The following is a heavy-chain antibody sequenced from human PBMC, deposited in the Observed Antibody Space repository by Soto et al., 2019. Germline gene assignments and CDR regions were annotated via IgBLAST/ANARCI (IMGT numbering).Heavy chain of an antibody. CDR3: ARDKRTGTSGDAYDI. V-gene: IGHV3-21*01. Sequence: GGSLRLCCAASGFSFSNYGMNWVRQAPGKGLEWISSISSTSTYIYYADSLQGRFTISRDNANNSLCLQINSLRVEDTAVYYCARDKRTGTSGDAYDIWGQGTMVTVSS. D-gene: IGHD1-1*01. CDR1: GFSFSNYG. CDR2: ISSTSTYI. J-gene: IGHJ3*02.